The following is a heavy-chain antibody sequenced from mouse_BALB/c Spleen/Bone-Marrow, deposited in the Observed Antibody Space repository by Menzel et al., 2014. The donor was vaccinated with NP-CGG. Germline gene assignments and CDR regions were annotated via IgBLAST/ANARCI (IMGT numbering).Heavy chain of an antibody. D-gene: IGHD1-1*01. CDR3: ARWDTTAMDY. CDR1: GYTFSSYW. V-gene: IGHV1-9*01. J-gene: IGHJ4*01. Sequence: QVQLQQSGAELMKPRASVKISCKATGYTFSSYWIEWVKQRPGHGLEWIGEILPGRGSTNYNEKFKGKATFTSDTSSNTAYMQLSSLTSEDSAVYYCARWDTTAMDYWGQGTSVTVSS. CDR2: ILPGRGST.